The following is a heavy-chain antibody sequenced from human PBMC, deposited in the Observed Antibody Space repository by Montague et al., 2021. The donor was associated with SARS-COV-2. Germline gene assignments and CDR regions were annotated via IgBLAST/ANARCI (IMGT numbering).Heavy chain of an antibody. CDR1: GGSISGDNYY. CDR3: ARNRGWGSRGAGYIDL. CDR2: IYYTGSP. D-gene: IGHD7-27*01. V-gene: IGHV4-31*03. J-gene: IGHJ2*01. Sequence: TLSLTCTVSGGSISGDNYYWTWIRQPPGKGLEWIAYIYYTGSPYYNPSLQSRLRTSLDTSKNQFSLTLTSVTAADTAIYYCARNRGWGSRGAGYIDLWGRGTLVTVSS.